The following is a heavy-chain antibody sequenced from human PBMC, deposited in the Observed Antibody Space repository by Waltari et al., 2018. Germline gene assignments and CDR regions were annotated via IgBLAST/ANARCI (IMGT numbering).Heavy chain of an antibody. D-gene: IGHD3-22*01. Sequence: QVQLQQWGAGLLKPSETLSLTCAVSGGSFRGYYWSWIRQPPGKGLEWIGEINHSGSTNYNPSHKSRVTISVDTSKNQFSLKLSSVTAADTAVYYCARLDPYYYDSSGYPADYWGQGTLVTVSS. V-gene: IGHV4-34*01. CDR2: INHSGST. J-gene: IGHJ4*02. CDR3: ARLDPYYYDSSGYPADY. CDR1: GGSFRGYY.